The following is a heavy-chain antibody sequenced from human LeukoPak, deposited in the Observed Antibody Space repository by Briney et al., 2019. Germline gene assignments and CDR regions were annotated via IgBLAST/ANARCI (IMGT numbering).Heavy chain of an antibody. CDR3: ARLCSDGSCSSYFDY. J-gene: IGHJ4*02. D-gene: IGHD2-15*01. CDR1: GDSISNGNW. Sequence: KPSGTLSLTCAVSGDSISNGNWWSWVRQPPGKGLEWIGEIYHSGSINYNPSLKSRVTMSVDKSQNHFSLNLNSVTAADTAVYYCARLCSDGSCSSYFDYWGQGTLVTVSS. V-gene: IGHV4-4*02. CDR2: IYHSGSI.